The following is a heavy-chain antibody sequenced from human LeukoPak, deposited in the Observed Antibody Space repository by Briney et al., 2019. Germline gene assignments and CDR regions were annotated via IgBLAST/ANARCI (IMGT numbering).Heavy chain of an antibody. Sequence: PGRSLRLSCAASGFTFSSYGMHWVRQAPGKGLEWVAVIWYDGSNKYYADSVKGRFTISRDNSKSTLYLQMNSLRAEDTAVYYCAKWGYYYDSSGYNAFDIWGQGTMVTVSS. J-gene: IGHJ3*02. V-gene: IGHV3-33*06. CDR3: AKWGYYYDSSGYNAFDI. CDR2: IWYDGSNK. CDR1: GFTFSSYG. D-gene: IGHD3-22*01.